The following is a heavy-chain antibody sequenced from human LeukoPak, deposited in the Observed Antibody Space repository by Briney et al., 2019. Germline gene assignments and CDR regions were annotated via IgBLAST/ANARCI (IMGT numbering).Heavy chain of an antibody. CDR1: GYTFTGYY. V-gene: IGHV1-2*02. D-gene: IGHD6-19*01. J-gene: IGHJ4*02. CDR3: ARDLELAVAGTNWYYFDY. Sequence: ASVKVSCKASGYTFTGYYMHWVRQAPGQGLEWMGWINPNSGGTNYAQKFQGRVTMTRDTSISTAYMELSRLRSDDTAVYYCARDLELAVAGTNWYYFDYWGQGTLVTVSS. CDR2: INPNSGGT.